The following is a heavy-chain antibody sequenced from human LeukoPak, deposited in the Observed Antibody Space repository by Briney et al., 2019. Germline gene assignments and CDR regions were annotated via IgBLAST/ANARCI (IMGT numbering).Heavy chain of an antibody. CDR2: ISSSSSYI. D-gene: IGHD6-19*01. CDR1: GFTFSSYS. CDR3: AKVGGSGWIIDY. V-gene: IGHV3-21*04. Sequence: GGSLRLSCAASGFTFSSYSMNWVRQAPGKGLEWVSSISSSSSYIYYADSVKGRFTISRDNAKNSLYLQMNSLRAEDTAVYYCAKVGGSGWIIDYWGQGTLVTVSS. J-gene: IGHJ4*02.